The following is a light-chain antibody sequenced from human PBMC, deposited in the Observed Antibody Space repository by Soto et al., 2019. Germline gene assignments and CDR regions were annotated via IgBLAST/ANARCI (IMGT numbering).Light chain of an antibody. J-gene: IGLJ2*01. CDR1: SSNIGAGYD. Sequence: QAVVTQPPSVSGAPGQRVTISCTGSSSNIGAGYDVYWYQQLPGTVPKLLTYGDPNRPSGVPDRFSGSKSGTSASLAITGLQAGDEADYYCQSYDSSLSGVVFGGGTKLTVL. CDR3: QSYDSSLSGVV. V-gene: IGLV1-40*01. CDR2: GDP.